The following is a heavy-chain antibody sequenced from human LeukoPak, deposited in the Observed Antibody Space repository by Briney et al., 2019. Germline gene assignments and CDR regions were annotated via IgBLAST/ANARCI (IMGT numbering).Heavy chain of an antibody. Sequence: SETLSLTCAVYGGSLSGYYWSWIRQPPGKGLEWIGEINHSGSTNYNPSLKSRVTISVDTSKNQFSLKLSSVTAADTAVYYCARGRGAAAGYWGQGTLVTVSS. J-gene: IGHJ4*02. V-gene: IGHV4-34*01. CDR1: GGSLSGYY. CDR2: INHSGST. CDR3: ARGRGAAAGY. D-gene: IGHD6-13*01.